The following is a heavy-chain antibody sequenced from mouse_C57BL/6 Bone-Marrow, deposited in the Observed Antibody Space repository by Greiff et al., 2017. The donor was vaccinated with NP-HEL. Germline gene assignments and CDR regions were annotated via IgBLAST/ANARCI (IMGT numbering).Heavy chain of an antibody. CDR2: INPNNGGT. V-gene: IGHV1-26*01. CDR3: ARSGAWIAY. Sequence: EVQLQQSGPELVKPGASVKISCKASGYTFTDYYMNWVKQSHGKSLEWIGDINPNNGGTSYNQKFKGKATLTVDKSSSTAYMELRSLTSEDSAVYDCARSGAWIAYWGQGTLVTVSA. J-gene: IGHJ3*01. D-gene: IGHD3-1*01. CDR1: GYTFTDYY.